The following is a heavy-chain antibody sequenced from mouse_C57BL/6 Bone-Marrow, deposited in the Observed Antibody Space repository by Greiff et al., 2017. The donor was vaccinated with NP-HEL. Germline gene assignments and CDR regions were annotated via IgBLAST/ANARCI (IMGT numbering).Heavy chain of an antibody. Sequence: EVQLQQSGPELVKPGASVKISCKASGYTFTDYYMNWVKQSHGQSLEWIGDINPNNGGTSYNQKFKGKATLTVDKSSSTAYMELRSLTSEDSAVYYGAREDYVSGWFAYWGQGTLVTVSA. J-gene: IGHJ3*01. CDR3: AREDYVSGWFAY. CDR2: INPNNGGT. CDR1: GYTFTDYY. D-gene: IGHD2-4*01. V-gene: IGHV1-26*01.